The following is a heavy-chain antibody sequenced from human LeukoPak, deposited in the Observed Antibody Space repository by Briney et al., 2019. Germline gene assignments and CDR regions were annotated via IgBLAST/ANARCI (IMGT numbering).Heavy chain of an antibody. J-gene: IGHJ4*02. D-gene: IGHD5-18*01. CDR1: GFTFSIYA. CDR3: ARNTVQTSGYSYGFNY. Sequence: PGGSLRLSCAASGFTFSIYAMSWVRQAPGKGLEWVSDISGNGGSTYYADSVKGRFTISRDNSKITLFLQMNSLRAEDTAVHYCARNTVQTSGYSYGFNYWGQGTLVTVSS. CDR2: ISGNGGST. V-gene: IGHV3-23*01.